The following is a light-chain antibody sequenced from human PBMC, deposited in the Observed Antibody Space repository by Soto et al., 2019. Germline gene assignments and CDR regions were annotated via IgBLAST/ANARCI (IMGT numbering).Light chain of an antibody. J-gene: IGKJ2*01. CDR1: QSVSGSK. V-gene: IGKV3-20*01. CDR3: QQYGGSPVT. CDR2: DAS. Sequence: EIVLTQSPGTLSLSPGERATLSCRASQSVSGSKLAWYQQKPGKAPRLLIYDASARATGIPDRISGSESGTDFTLTISRLEPEDFAVYYCQQYGGSPVTFGRGTKLEI.